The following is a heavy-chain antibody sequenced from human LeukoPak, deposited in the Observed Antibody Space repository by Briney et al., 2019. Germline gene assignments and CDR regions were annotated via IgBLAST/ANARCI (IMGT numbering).Heavy chain of an antibody. J-gene: IGHJ3*01. CDR2: ILHSNAST. V-gene: IGHV3-23*01. Sequence: GGSLRLSCTASGFTFTSFAMSGVRQAPGRGPEWVSAILHSNASTNYADSVKGRFTISRDNSKNTLYLQMNSLRVDDTAVYYCAKRSSGVTTWFGPFDVWGQGTMVIASS. D-gene: IGHD3-10*01. CDR1: GFTFTSFA. CDR3: AKRSSGVTTWFGPFDV.